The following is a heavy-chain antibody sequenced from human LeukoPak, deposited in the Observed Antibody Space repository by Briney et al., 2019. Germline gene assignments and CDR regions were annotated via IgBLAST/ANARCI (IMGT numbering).Heavy chain of an antibody. Sequence: ASVKVSCKASGYTFTSYGITWVRQAPGQGLEWMGWMNPNSGNTGYAQKFQGRVTMTRNTSISTAYMELSSLRSEDTAVYYCARGGLFTRTGYSFGYWGQGTLVTVSS. CDR1: GYTFTSYG. V-gene: IGHV1-8*02. J-gene: IGHJ4*02. CDR3: ARGGLFTRTGYSFGY. CDR2: MNPNSGNT. D-gene: IGHD3/OR15-3a*01.